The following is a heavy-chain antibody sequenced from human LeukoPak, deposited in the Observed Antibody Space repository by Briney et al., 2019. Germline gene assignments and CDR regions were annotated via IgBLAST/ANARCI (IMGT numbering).Heavy chain of an antibody. D-gene: IGHD3-10*01. CDR2: INPSSGGT. V-gene: IGHV1-2*02. Sequence: ASVKVSCKTSGYTFTGYYMHWVRQAPGQGLEWMGWINPSSGGTNYAQKFQSRVTMTRDTSISTAYMELSRLRSDDTAVYYCAREDRITMVRGVITTGKNWFDPWGQGTLVTVSS. CDR1: GYTFTGYY. CDR3: AREDRITMVRGVITTGKNWFDP. J-gene: IGHJ5*02.